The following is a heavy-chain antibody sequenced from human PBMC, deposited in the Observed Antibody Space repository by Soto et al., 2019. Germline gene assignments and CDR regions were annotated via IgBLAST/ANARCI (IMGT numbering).Heavy chain of an antibody. CDR3: ARAPRDYGILTGYYRNYYYGMDV. CDR2: ISSSSSYT. D-gene: IGHD3-9*01. CDR1: GFTFSDYY. Sequence: PGGSLRLSCAASGFTFSDYYMSCIRQAPGKGLEWVSYISSSSSYTNYADSVKGRFTISRDNAKNSLYLQMNSLRAEDTAVYYCARAPRDYGILTGYYRNYYYGMDVGGQGTTVTVSS. J-gene: IGHJ6*02. V-gene: IGHV3-11*06.